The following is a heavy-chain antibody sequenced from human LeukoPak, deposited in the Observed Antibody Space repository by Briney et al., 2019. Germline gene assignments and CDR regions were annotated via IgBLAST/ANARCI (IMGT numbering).Heavy chain of an antibody. V-gene: IGHV4-31*03. CDR1: GGSISSGGYY. D-gene: IGHD2-21*01. J-gene: IGHJ4*02. CDR2: IYYSGST. Sequence: PSETLSLTCTVSGGSISSGGYYWSWIRQHPGKGLEWIGYIYYSGSTYYNPSLKSRVTISVDTSKNQFSPKLSSVTAADTAVYYCAGGPGGDYFDYWGQGTLVTVSS. CDR3: AGGPGGDYFDY.